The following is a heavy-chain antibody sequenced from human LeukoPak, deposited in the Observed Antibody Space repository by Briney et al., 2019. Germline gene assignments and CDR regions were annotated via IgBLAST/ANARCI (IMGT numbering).Heavy chain of an antibody. CDR3: AKPSVGYYYDSSGYSFFRAEYFQH. CDR2: ISGSGGST. Sequence: GGSLRLSCAASGFTLSSYAMSWVRQAPGKGLEWVSAISGSGGSTYYADSVKGRFTISRDNSKNTLYLQMNSLRAEDTAVYYCAKPSVGYYYDSSGYSFFRAEYFQHWGQGTLVTVSS. V-gene: IGHV3-23*01. CDR1: GFTLSSYA. J-gene: IGHJ1*01. D-gene: IGHD3-22*01.